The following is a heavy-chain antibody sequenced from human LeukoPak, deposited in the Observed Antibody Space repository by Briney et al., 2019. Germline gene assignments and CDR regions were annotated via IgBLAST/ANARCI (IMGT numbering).Heavy chain of an antibody. CDR3: AKTLGWGDYFDY. Sequence: GGSLRLSCAASGFIFSPYGMSWVRQAPGKGLEWVSAISGSGGSTYYADSVKGRFTISRDNSKNTLYLQMNSLRAEDTAVYYCAKTLGWGDYFDYWGQGTLVTVSS. V-gene: IGHV3-23*01. D-gene: IGHD2-15*01. CDR1: GFIFSPYG. J-gene: IGHJ4*02. CDR2: ISGSGGST.